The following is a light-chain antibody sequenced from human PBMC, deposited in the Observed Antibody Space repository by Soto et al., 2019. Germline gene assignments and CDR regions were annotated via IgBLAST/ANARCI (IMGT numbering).Light chain of an antibody. CDR2: AAS. CDR3: QQYYSYPGT. J-gene: IGKJ3*01. Sequence: AIRMTQSPSSLSASTGDRVTITCRASQGISSYLAWYQQKPGKAPKLLIYAASTLQSGVPSRFSGSGSGTDFTLTISCLRSEDFATYYCQQYYSYPGTFGPGTKVDIK. CDR1: QGISSY. V-gene: IGKV1-8*01.